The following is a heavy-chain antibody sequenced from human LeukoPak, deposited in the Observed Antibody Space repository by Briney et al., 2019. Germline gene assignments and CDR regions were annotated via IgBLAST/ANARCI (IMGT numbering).Heavy chain of an antibody. D-gene: IGHD3-10*01. CDR2: ISYDGSNK. Sequence: PGGSLRLSCAASGFTFSSYGMHWVRQAPGKGLEWVAVISYDGSNKYYADSVKGRFTISRDNSKNTLYLQMNSLRAEDTAVYYCAKAGPLMFMDVWGKGTTVTVSS. J-gene: IGHJ6*03. CDR1: GFTFSSYG. V-gene: IGHV3-30*18. CDR3: AKAGPLMFMDV.